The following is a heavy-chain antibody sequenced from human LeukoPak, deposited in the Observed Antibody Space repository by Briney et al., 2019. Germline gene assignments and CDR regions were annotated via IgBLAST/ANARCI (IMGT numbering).Heavy chain of an antibody. CDR3: VRGLSIYDSSSSSI. D-gene: IGHD3-22*01. CDR2: ISGSGGST. Sequence: GGSLRLSCAASGFTFSSYAMSWVRQAPGKGLEWVSAISGSGGSTYYADSVKGRFTISRDNSKNTLYLQMNSLRAEDTAVYYCVRGLSIYDSSSSSIWGQGTMVTVSS. CDR1: GFTFSSYA. V-gene: IGHV3-23*01. J-gene: IGHJ3*02.